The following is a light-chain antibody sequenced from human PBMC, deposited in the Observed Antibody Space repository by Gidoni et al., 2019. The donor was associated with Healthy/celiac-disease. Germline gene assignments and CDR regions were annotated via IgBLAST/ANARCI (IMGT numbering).Light chain of an antibody. V-gene: IGKV2-28*01. CDR1: QSLLHSNGYNY. CDR2: LGS. Sequence: DIVMTQSPLSLPVTPGEQASISCRSSQSLLHSNGYNYLDWYLQKPGQSPQLLIYLGSNRASGVPDRFSGSGSGTDFTLKISRVEAEDVGVYYCMQALQTPITFXQXTRLEIK. J-gene: IGKJ5*01. CDR3: MQALQTPIT.